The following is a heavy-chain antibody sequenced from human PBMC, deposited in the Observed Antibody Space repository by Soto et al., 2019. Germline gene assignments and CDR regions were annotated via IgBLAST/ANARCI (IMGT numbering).Heavy chain of an antibody. V-gene: IGHV1-3*01. CDR3: AIDTAKLGPRSTDDSDI. Sequence: ASVKVSCTATGYTFSAYTMNWVRQAPGQSLEWMGWISAGSGNTKYSQNFQGRVSITRDTSASTVYMELTGLTSEDTAVYYCAIDTAKLGPRSTDDSDIWGPGKRVT. J-gene: IGHJ3*02. D-gene: IGHD3-9*01. CDR2: ISAGSGNT. CDR1: GYTFSAYT.